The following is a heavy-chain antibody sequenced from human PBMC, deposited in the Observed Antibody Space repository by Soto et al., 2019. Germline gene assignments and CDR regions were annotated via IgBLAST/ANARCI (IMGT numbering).Heavy chain of an antibody. CDR1: GFTFSSSW. J-gene: IGHJ4*02. D-gene: IGHD3-22*01. CDR3: AKDYYDSSGSPGYFDY. V-gene: IGHV3-74*01. Sequence: GGSLRLSCAASGFTFSSSWMHWVRQAPGKGLVWVSLIESDESNTGYADSVKGRFTISRDNSKNTLYLQMNSLRAEDTAVYYCAKDYYDSSGSPGYFDYWGQGTLVTVSS. CDR2: IESDESNT.